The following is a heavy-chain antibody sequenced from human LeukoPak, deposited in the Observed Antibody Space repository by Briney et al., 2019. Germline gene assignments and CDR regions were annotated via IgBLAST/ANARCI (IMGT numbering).Heavy chain of an antibody. Sequence: GGSLRLSCAASGFTFSSYGMHWVRQAPGKGLEWVAFIRYDGSNKYYADSVKGRFTISRDNSKNTMYLQMNSLRADDTAVYYCAKDRSRQEGFYDYMDVWGKGTTVTVSS. CDR3: AKDRSRQEGFYDYMDV. CDR1: GFTFSSYG. V-gene: IGHV3-30*02. J-gene: IGHJ6*03. CDR2: IRYDGSNK.